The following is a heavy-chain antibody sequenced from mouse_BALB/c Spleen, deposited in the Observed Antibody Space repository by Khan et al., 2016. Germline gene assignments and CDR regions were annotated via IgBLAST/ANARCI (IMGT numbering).Heavy chain of an antibody. Sequence: QIQLVQSGPELKKPGETVKISCKASGYTFRNYGMKWVKQAPGKGLKWMGWINTHTGEPTYADDFKGRFVFSLETSASTAYPQIKDVKNEDTATYFCARRGLYALDYWGQGTSVTVSS. CDR3: ARRGLYALDY. CDR1: GYTFRNYG. D-gene: IGHD3-1*01. CDR2: INTHTGEP. J-gene: IGHJ4*01. V-gene: IGHV9-3-1*01.